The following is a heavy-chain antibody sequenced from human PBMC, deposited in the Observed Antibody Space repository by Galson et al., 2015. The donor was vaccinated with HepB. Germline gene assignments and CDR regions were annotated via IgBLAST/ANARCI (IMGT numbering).Heavy chain of an antibody. CDR1: GFTFSTSW. V-gene: IGHV3-74*01. CDR2: INSDGNTI. D-gene: IGHD3-3*01. J-gene: IGHJ4*02. Sequence: SLRLSCAASGFTFSTSWVHWVRQAPGEGLMWVSRINSDGNTIDYADSVRGRFTISRDNAKNTLYPQMSSLRADDTAIYYCARAGNYRFDFWGQGTLVTVSS. CDR3: ARAGNYRFDF.